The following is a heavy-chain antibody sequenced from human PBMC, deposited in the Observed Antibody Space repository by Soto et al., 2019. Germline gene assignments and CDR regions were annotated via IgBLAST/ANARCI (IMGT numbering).Heavy chain of an antibody. Sequence: GGSLRLSCAASGFTFSSYGMHWVRQAPGKGLEWVAVIWYDGNNKFYADSVKGRFTISRDNSKNTLYLQMNSLRAEDTAVYYCTRGWPNMVRGVIGNFDYWGQGTLVTVSS. D-gene: IGHD3-10*01. J-gene: IGHJ4*02. V-gene: IGHV3-33*01. CDR3: TRGWPNMVRGVIGNFDY. CDR1: GFTFSSYG. CDR2: IWYDGNNK.